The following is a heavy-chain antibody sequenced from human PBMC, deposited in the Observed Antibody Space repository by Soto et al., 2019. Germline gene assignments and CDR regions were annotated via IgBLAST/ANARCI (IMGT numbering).Heavy chain of an antibody. CDR1: GYNFAGYW. CDR3: ARGGVSTRTFDY. J-gene: IGHJ4*02. V-gene: IGHV5-51*01. CDR2: IYPSDSDT. D-gene: IGHD3-3*01. Sequence: LKISCKGSGYNFAGYWIVWVRQMPGKGLELMGIIYPSDSDTRYRPSFQGQVTISADKSISSAYLQWSSLRASDTAMYYCARGGVSTRTFDYWGQGTPVTVSS.